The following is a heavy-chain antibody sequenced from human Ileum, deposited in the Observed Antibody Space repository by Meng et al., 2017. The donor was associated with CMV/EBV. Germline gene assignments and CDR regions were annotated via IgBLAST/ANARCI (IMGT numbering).Heavy chain of an antibody. CDR3: ARDTNIARFYR. V-gene: IGHV4-39*07. CDR2: IDYSGTT. Sequence: CIVPGGSITTSPSYWGWFRQSPEEGLEWIGTIDYSGTTYYNPSLKSRVAMSRDTSKNHFSLKLTSVTAADTAVYYCARDTNIARFYRWGQGTLVTVSS. CDR1: GGSITTSPSY. J-gene: IGHJ4*02.